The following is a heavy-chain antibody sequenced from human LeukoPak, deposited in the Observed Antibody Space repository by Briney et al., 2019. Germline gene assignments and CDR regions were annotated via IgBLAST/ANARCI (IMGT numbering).Heavy chain of an antibody. J-gene: IGHJ4*02. Sequence: VASVKVSCKASGYTFTGYYMHWVRQAPGQGLEWMGWINPNSGGTNYAQKFQGRVTMTRDTSISTAYMKLSRLRSDDTAVYYCARGITMIVVVIGALDYWGQGTLVTVSS. CDR3: ARGITMIVVVIGALDY. D-gene: IGHD3-22*01. V-gene: IGHV1-2*02. CDR1: GYTFTGYY. CDR2: INPNSGGT.